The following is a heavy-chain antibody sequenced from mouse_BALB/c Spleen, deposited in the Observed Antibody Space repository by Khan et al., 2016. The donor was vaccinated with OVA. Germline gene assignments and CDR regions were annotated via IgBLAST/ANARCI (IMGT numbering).Heavy chain of an antibody. J-gene: IGHJ1*01. CDR1: GYTFTSYW. Sequence: VQLVESEAELARPGASVKLSCKASGYTFTSYWMQWVKQRPGQGLEWIGAIYPGIGDTRYTQKFRGKATLTADKSSTTAYMQLSSLASEDSAVYYCARTGGTYDGYFGYFDVWGAGTTVTVSS. D-gene: IGHD2-3*01. CDR3: ARTGGTYDGYFGYFDV. V-gene: IGHV1-87*01. CDR2: IYPGIGDT.